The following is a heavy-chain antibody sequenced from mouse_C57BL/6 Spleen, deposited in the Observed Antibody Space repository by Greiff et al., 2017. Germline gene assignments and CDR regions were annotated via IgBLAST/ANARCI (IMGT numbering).Heavy chain of an antibody. CDR2: SRNKANDYTT. D-gene: IGHD1-1*01. J-gene: IGHJ1*03. CDR1: GFTFSDFY. V-gene: IGHV7-1*01. Sequence: EVQGVESGGGLVQSGRSLRLSCATPGFTFSDFYMEWVRQAPGKGLEWIAASRNKANDYTTEYSASVKGRFIVSRDTSQSILYLQMNALRAEDTAIYYCARDAEYYGSSYGYFDVWGTGTTVTVSS. CDR3: ARDAEYYGSSYGYFDV.